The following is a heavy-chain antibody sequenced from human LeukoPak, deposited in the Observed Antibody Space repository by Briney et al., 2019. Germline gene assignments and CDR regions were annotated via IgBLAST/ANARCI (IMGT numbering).Heavy chain of an antibody. Sequence: SETLSLTCTVSGGSITTYYWSWIRQPPGKGPEWIGYIYYSGSTNYNPSLKSRVTISVDTSKNQFSLKLSSVTAADTAVYYCASASRGVQYYFDYWGQGTLVTVSS. CDR1: GGSITTYY. D-gene: IGHD3-10*01. CDR3: ASASRGVQYYFDY. CDR2: IYYSGST. V-gene: IGHV4-59*01. J-gene: IGHJ4*02.